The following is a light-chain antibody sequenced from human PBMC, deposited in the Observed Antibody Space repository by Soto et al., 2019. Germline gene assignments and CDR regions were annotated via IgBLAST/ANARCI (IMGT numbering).Light chain of an antibody. CDR1: SGSIASNY. Sequence: FMLTQPHSVSESPGQTVTISCTRSSGSIASNYVQWYQQRPGSAPTTVIYEDNQRPSGVPDQFSGSIDSSSNSASLTISGLKTEDEAYYYCQSYDSSIYVVFGGGTKLTVL. J-gene: IGLJ2*01. V-gene: IGLV6-57*04. CDR3: QSYDSSIYVV. CDR2: EDN.